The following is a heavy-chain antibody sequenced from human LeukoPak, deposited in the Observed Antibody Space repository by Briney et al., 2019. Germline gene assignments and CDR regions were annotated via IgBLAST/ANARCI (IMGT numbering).Heavy chain of an antibody. CDR1: GFTFSSYA. D-gene: IGHD5-24*01. J-gene: IGHJ4*02. Sequence: GGSLGLSCAASGFTFSSYAMSWVRQAPGKGLVWVSHISGDGSNTGYADSVKGRFTISRDNAKNTLYLQINSLRAEDTAVYYCARGNYPSSFDSWGQGTLLTVSS. V-gene: IGHV3-74*01. CDR2: ISGDGSNT. CDR3: ARGNYPSSFDS.